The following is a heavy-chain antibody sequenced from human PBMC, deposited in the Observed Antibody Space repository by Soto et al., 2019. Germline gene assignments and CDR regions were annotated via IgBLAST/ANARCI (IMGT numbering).Heavy chain of an antibody. CDR2: IIPIFGTA. CDR1: GGTLSSYA. CDR3: ARRGRSYYYYYGMDV. J-gene: IGHJ6*02. V-gene: IGHV1-69*13. Sequence: SVKVSCKASGGTLSSYAISWVRQAPGQGLEWMGGIIPIFGTANYAQKFQVRVTITADESTSTAYMELSSLRSEDTAVYYCARRGRSYYYYYGMDVWGQGTTVTVSS.